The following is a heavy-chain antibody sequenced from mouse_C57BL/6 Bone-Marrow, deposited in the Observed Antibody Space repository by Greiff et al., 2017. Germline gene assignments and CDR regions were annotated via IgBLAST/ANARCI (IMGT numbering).Heavy chain of an antibody. CDR3: TRGDYDYAWFAY. CDR1: GYTFTDYE. J-gene: IGHJ3*01. D-gene: IGHD2-4*01. CDR2: IDPETCGT. Sequence: QVQLQQSGAELVRPGASVTLSCKASGYTFTDYEMHWVKQTPVHGLEWIGAIDPETCGTAYNQKFKGKAILTADKSSSPAYMELRSLTSEDSAVYYCTRGDYDYAWFAYWGQGTLVTVSA. V-gene: IGHV1-15*01.